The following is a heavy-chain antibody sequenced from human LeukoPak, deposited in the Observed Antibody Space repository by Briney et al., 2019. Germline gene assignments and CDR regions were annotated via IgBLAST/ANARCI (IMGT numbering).Heavy chain of an antibody. D-gene: IGHD3-22*01. CDR3: TRCRSYDSSGYCDAVDI. J-gene: IGHJ3*02. CDR2: INHSGST. CDR1: GGSFSGYY. Sequence: PSETLSLTCAVYGGSFSGYYWSWIRQPPGKGLEWIGEINHSGSTNYNPSLKSRVTISVDTSKNQFSLKLSSVTAADTAVYYCTRCRSYDSSGYCDAVDIWGQGTMVTVSS. V-gene: IGHV4-34*01.